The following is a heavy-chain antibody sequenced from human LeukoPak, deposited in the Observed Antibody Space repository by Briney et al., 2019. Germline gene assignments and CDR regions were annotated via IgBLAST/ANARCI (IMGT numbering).Heavy chain of an antibody. CDR2: IYTSGST. CDR3: ARDFVVVVPAAYKRDYYYYYYMDV. Sequence: SETLSLTCTVSGGSISSGSYYWSWIRQPAGKGLEWIGRIYTSGSTNYNPSLKSRVTISVDTSKNQFSLKLSSVTAADTAAYYCARDFVVVVPAAYKRDYYYYYYMDVWGKGTTVTVSS. V-gene: IGHV4-61*02. CDR1: GGSISSGSYY. D-gene: IGHD2-2*01. J-gene: IGHJ6*03.